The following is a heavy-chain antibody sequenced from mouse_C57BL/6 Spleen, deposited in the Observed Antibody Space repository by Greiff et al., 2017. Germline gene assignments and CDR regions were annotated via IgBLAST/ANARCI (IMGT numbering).Heavy chain of an antibody. CDR3: ARADYSVYFDD. J-gene: IGHJ2*01. Sequence: QVQLQQPGAELVRPGTSVKLSCKASGYTFTSYWMHWVKQRPGQGLEWIGVIDPSDSYTNYNQKFKGKATLTVDTSSSTAYMQLSSLTSADSAIYYCARADYSVYFDDGGQGNTLTAYS. D-gene: IGHD1-1*01. CDR2: IDPSDSYT. CDR1: GYTFTSYW. V-gene: IGHV1-59*01.